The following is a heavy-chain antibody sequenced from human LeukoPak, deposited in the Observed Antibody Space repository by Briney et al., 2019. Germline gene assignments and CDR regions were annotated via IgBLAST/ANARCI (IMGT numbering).Heavy chain of an antibody. CDR3: AKDMRY. V-gene: IGHV3-9*01. J-gene: IGHJ1*01. CDR1: GFTFDDYA. Sequence: GRSLRLSCAASGFTFDDYAMHWVRQAPGKGLEWVSGISWNSGSIGYADSVKGRFTISRDNAKNSLYLQMNSLRAEDTALYYCAKDMRYWGQGILVTVSS. CDR2: ISWNSGSI.